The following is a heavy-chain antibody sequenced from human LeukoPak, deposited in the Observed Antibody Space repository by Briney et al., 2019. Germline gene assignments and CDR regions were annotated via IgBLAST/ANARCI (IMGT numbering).Heavy chain of an antibody. CDR1: GGSICSSSYY. CDR3: AREGGNWNYFD. V-gene: IGHV4-39*07. D-gene: IGHD1-7*01. Sequence: SETLSLTCTVSGGSICSSSYYWGWIRQPPGKGLEWIGSIFSSGSTYYNPSLKSRITMSIDTPKNQFSLKLRSVTAADTAVYYCAREGGNWNYFDWGQGILVTVSS. J-gene: IGHJ4*02. CDR2: IFSSGST.